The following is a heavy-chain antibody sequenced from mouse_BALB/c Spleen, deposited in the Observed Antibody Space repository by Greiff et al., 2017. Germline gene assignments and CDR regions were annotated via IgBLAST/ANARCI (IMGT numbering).Heavy chain of an antibody. CDR1: GFTFSSYA. CDR3: ARGLYYDYDWFAY. Sequence: EVKLVESGGGLVKPGGSLKLSCAASGFTFSSYAMSWVRQTPEKRLEWVASISSGGSTYYPASVKGRFTISRDNARNILYLQMSSLRSEDTAMYYCARGLYYDYDWFAYWGQGTLVTVSA. J-gene: IGHJ3*01. CDR2: ISSGGST. D-gene: IGHD2-4*01. V-gene: IGHV5-6-5*01.